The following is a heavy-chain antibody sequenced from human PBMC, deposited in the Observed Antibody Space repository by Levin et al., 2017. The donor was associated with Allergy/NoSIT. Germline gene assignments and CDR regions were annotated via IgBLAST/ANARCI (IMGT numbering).Heavy chain of an antibody. D-gene: IGHD6-13*01. J-gene: IGHJ4*02. V-gene: IGHV3-30*18. Sequence: LSLPCAASGFTFRSYGMHWVRQAPGKGLEWVAVISYDGSNKYYADSVKGRFTISRDNSKNTLYLQMNSLRAEDTAVYYCAKDSGIATLLDYWGQGTLVTVSS. CDR1: GFTFRSYG. CDR2: ISYDGSNK. CDR3: AKDSGIATLLDY.